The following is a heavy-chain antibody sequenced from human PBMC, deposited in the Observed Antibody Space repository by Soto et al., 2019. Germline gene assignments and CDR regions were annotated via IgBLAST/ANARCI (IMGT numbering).Heavy chain of an antibody. CDR2: ISAYNGNT. D-gene: IGHD4-17*01. Sequence: ASVKVYCKASGYTFTSYGISWVRQAPGQGLEWMGWISAYNGNTNYAQKLQGRVTMTTDTSTSTAYMELRSLRSDDTAVYYCARDTNYGDYGLDYYYYGMDVWGHGTTVTVSS. J-gene: IGHJ6*02. CDR1: GYTFTSYG. V-gene: IGHV1-18*01. CDR3: ARDTNYGDYGLDYYYYGMDV.